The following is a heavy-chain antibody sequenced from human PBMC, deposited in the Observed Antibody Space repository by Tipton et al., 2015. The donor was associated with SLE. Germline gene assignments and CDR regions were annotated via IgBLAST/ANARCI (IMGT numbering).Heavy chain of an antibody. V-gene: IGHV4-59*12. CDR3: ARAGGGDSNWFDP. CDR1: GGSISNYS. CDR2: IYHSGNT. J-gene: IGHJ5*02. D-gene: IGHD2-21*01. Sequence: LRLSCTVSGGSISNYSWSWIRQPPGKGLEWIGSIYHSGNTYSNPSLKSRVTISVDTSKNQFSLKMSPVTAADTAVYYCARAGGGDSNWFDPWGQGTLVTVSS.